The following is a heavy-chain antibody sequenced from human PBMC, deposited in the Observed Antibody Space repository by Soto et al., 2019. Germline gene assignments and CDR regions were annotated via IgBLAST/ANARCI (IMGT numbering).Heavy chain of an antibody. D-gene: IGHD1-1*01. V-gene: IGHV1-2*02. CDR3: ARVAGHKNARFDT. Sequence: QVQLVQSGAEMKKPGASVKVSCKASGYSFTKYHIHWVRQAPGQGLEWMGWINPGSDVTNQAQKFQGRVTMTRDTSITTTYMELNSLTSDDTAVYYCARVAGHKNARFDTWGQGALVTVSS. CDR2: INPGSDVT. J-gene: IGHJ4*02. CDR1: GYSFTKYH.